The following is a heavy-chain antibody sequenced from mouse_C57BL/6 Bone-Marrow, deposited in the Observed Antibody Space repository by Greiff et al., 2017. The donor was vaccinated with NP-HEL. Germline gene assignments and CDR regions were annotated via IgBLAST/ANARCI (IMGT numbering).Heavy chain of an antibody. J-gene: IGHJ4*01. V-gene: IGHV1-15*01. CDR3: TREGIYYVSYYAMDD. Sequence: QVQLLQSGAELVRPGASVTLSCKASGYTFTDYEMHWVKQTPVHGLEWIGAIDPETGGTAYNQKFKGTAILTADKSSSTAYMELRSLTSEDSAVYYCTREGIYYVSYYAMDDGGQGTSVTVSS. D-gene: IGHD1-1*01. CDR2: IDPETGGT. CDR1: GYTFTDYE.